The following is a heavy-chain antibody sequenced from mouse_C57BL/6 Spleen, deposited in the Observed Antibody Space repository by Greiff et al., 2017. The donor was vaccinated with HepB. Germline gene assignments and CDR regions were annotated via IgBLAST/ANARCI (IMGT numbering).Heavy chain of an antibody. CDR1: GFTFSDYY. Sequence: EVKLLESGGGLVQPGGSLKLSCAASGFTFSDYYMYWVRQTPEKRLEWVAYISNGGGSTYYPDTVKGRFTISRDNAKNTLYLQMSRLKSEDTAMYYCARLLEAMDYWGQGTSVTVSS. V-gene: IGHV5-12*01. CDR2: ISNGGGST. CDR3: ARLLEAMDY. J-gene: IGHJ4*01. D-gene: IGHD3-1*01.